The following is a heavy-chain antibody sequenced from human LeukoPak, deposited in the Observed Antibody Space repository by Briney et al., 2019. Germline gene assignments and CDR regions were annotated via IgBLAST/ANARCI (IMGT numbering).Heavy chain of an antibody. V-gene: IGHV4-30-4*01. Sequence: PSETLSLTCSVSGDSISNGNYYWSWIRQPPGKGLEWIGYIYYSGSTYYNPSLKTRVTMSVGTSKNQFSLKLSSVTAADTAVYFCARVPYYYGSGSYIYWGQGTLVTVSS. J-gene: IGHJ4*02. D-gene: IGHD3-10*01. CDR2: IYYSGST. CDR1: GDSISNGNYY. CDR3: ARVPYYYGSGSYIY.